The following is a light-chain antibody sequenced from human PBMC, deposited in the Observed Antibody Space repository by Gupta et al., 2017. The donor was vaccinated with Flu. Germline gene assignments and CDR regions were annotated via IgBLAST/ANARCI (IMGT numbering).Light chain of an antibody. CDR1: HDISDY. CDR3: QQYDFHPNQ. CDR2: GAS. V-gene: IGKV1-33*01. Sequence: IQMTQSPSSLSAFVGDIVAMSCQASHDISDYINWYQQKPGKAPSLLILGASNLAAGVPSRFSPSGSGTNFTLTITRLQPEDVATYYCQQYDFHPNQFGRGTKVAI. J-gene: IGKJ4*01.